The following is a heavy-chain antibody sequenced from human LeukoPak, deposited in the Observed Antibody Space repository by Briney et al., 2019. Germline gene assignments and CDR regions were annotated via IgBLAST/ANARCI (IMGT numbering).Heavy chain of an antibody. CDR1: GFTFSSYG. CDR3: AKAWRAYGDYHTFDI. J-gene: IGHJ3*02. V-gene: IGHV3-30*18. D-gene: IGHD4-17*01. CDR2: ISYDGNNR. Sequence: PGGSLRLSCAASGFTFSSYGMHWVRQAPGKGLEWVAVISYDGNNRYSADSVKGRFTISRDTSKNTLYLQMSSLRAEDTAVYYCAKAWRAYGDYHTFDIWGQGTMVTVSS.